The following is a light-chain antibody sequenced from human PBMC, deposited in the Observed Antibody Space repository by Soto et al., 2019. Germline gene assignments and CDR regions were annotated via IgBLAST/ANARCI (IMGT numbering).Light chain of an antibody. J-gene: IGKJ3*01. CDR2: DAS. CDR1: QSVSSY. CDR3: QQRSNWPPLFT. Sequence: EIVLTQSPATLSLSPGERATLSCRASQSVSSYLAWYQQKPGQAPRLLIYDASNRATGIPARFSGCGSGTDFTLTISSLEPEDFAVYDCQQRSNWPPLFTFGPGTKVDIK. V-gene: IGKV3-11*01.